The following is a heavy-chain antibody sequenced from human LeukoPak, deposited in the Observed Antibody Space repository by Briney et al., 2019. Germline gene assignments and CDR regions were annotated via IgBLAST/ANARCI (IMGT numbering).Heavy chain of an antibody. Sequence: GGSLRLSCAASGFTVSSNYMSWVRQAPGKGLEWVSVIYSGGSTYYADSVKGRFTISRDNSKSTLYVEMNSLRAEDTAIYYCASHIAGTGYYYYYMDVRGKGTTVTVSS. CDR3: ASHIAGTGYYYYYMDV. D-gene: IGHD6-13*01. V-gene: IGHV3-53*01. CDR2: IYSGGST. J-gene: IGHJ6*03. CDR1: GFTVSSNY.